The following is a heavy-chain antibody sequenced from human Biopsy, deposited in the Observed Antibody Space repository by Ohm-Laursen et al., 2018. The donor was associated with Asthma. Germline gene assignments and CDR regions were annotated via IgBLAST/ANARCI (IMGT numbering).Heavy chain of an antibody. Sequence: SLRLSCAASGFAVSRDHMFWVRQAPGKGLEWVSVIYSGGTSHTADSVRGRFTISRDYSKNTLYLQMHSLRAEDTAVYYCARDFGGWYYFDNWGQGSLVTVSS. CDR3: ARDFGGWYYFDN. V-gene: IGHV3-53*01. D-gene: IGHD3-3*01. J-gene: IGHJ4*02. CDR1: GFAVSRDH. CDR2: IYSGGTS.